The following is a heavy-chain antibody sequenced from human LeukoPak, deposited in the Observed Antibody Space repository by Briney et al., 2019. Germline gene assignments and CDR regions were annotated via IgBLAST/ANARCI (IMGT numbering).Heavy chain of an antibody. CDR2: INPNSGDT. J-gene: IGHJ4*02. Sequence: ASVTVSCKASGYTFTDYYLYWVRQAPGQGLEWMGWINPNSGDTNYAQKFQGRVTMTRDTSISTAYMELSRLRSDDTAAYYCARDGTSVMVDFDYWGQGTLVTVSS. CDR3: ARDGTSVMVDFDY. D-gene: IGHD5-18*01. CDR1: GYTFTDYY. V-gene: IGHV1-2*02.